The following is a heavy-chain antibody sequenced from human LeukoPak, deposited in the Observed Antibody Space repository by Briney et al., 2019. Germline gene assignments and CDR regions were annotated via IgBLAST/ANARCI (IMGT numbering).Heavy chain of an antibody. Sequence: PGRSLRLSCAASGFTFSSYGMHWVRQAPDKGLEWVAVISYDGSNKYYADSVKGRFTISRDNSKNTLYLQMNSLRAEDTAVYYCAKDWIQLWLPNDAFDIWGQGTMVTVSS. V-gene: IGHV3-30*18. CDR3: AKDWIQLWLPNDAFDI. J-gene: IGHJ3*02. CDR2: ISYDGSNK. D-gene: IGHD5-18*01. CDR1: GFTFSSYG.